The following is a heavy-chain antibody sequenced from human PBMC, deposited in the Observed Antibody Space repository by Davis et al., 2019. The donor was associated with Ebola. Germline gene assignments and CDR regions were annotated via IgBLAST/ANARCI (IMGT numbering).Heavy chain of an antibody. V-gene: IGHV4-59*12. CDR2: IYYSGST. D-gene: IGHD3-16*01. Sequence: PGGSLRLSCTVSGASLSNYYWSWIRQPPGKGLEWIGSIYYSGSTNYNPSLKSRVTISVDTSKNQFSLKLSSVTAADTAVYYCARGGTYIWGSYPPDHYYYYYGMDVWGQGTTVTVSS. CDR1: GASLSNYY. J-gene: IGHJ6*02. CDR3: ARGGTYIWGSYPPDHYYYYYGMDV.